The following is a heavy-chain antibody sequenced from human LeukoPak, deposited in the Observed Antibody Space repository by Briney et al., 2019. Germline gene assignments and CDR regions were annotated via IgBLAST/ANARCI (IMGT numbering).Heavy chain of an antibody. CDR1: GYTFTSYG. CDR2: ISAYNGNT. CDR3: ATDARVHIGVVIAEPTTKDG. D-gene: IGHD2-21*01. V-gene: IGHV1-18*01. Sequence: GASVKVSCKASGYTFTSYGISWVRQAPGQGLEWMGWISAYNGNTNYAQKLQGRVTMTTDTSTSTAYMELRSLRSDDTAVYYCATDARVHIGVVIAEPTTKDGWGKGTTVTVSS. J-gene: IGHJ6*04.